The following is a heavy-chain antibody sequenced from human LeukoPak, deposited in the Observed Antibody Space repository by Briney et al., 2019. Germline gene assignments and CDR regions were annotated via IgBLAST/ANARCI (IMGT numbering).Heavy chain of an antibody. CDR1: GFTFSSYA. J-gene: IGHJ4*02. V-gene: IGHV3-23*01. Sequence: GGSLRLSCAASGFTFSSYAMSWVRQAPGKGLEWVSAISGSGGSTYYADSVKGQFTISRDNSKNTLYLQMNSLRAEDTAVYYCAKYDFDWLSILDYWGQGTLVTVSS. CDR2: ISGSGGST. D-gene: IGHD3-9*01. CDR3: AKYDFDWLSILDY.